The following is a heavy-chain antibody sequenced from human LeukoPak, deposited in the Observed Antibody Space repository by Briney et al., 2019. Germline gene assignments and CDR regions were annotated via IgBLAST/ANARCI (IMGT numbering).Heavy chain of an antibody. CDR3: AKDANYFHSGSYLIPFDF. J-gene: IGHJ4*02. V-gene: IGHV3-23*01. Sequence: GGSLRLSCAASGFTFSRNAMNWVRQAPGEGLEWVASIRGNGAGTYYADSVKGRFNISRDNSKNTLYLQMNSLRTEDTAVYYCAKDANYFHSGSYLIPFDFWGQGTLVTVSS. CDR1: GFTFSRNA. D-gene: IGHD1-26*01. CDR2: IRGNGAGT.